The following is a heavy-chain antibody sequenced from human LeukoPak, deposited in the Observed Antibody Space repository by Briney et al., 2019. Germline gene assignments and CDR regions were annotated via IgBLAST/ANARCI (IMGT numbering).Heavy chain of an antibody. CDR2: INPSGGST. J-gene: IGHJ4*02. D-gene: IGHD1-26*01. V-gene: IGHV1-46*01. CDR3: ATGAVGATTGVDY. Sequence: GASVKVSCKASGYTFTTYHMHWVRQAPGQGLEWMGVINPSGGSTTYAQKFQGRVTMTRDTSTSTVNMELSSLRSEDTAVYYCATGAVGATTGVDYWGQGTLVTVSS. CDR1: GYTFTTYH.